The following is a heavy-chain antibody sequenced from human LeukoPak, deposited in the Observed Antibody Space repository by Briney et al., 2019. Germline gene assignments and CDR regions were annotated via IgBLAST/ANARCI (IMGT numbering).Heavy chain of an antibody. V-gene: IGHV4-30-2*01. J-gene: IGHJ5*02. CDR3: ARASGADEMYNWFDP. D-gene: IGHD2-8*02. CDR1: GVSISSGGYY. Sequence: PSQTLSLTCAVSGVSISSGGYYWSWIRQPPGKGLEWIGYIYHSGSSYYNPSLKSRVTLSADRSKNQFSLKLTSVTAADTAVYYCARASGADEMYNWFDPWGQGTLVTVSS. CDR2: IYHSGSS.